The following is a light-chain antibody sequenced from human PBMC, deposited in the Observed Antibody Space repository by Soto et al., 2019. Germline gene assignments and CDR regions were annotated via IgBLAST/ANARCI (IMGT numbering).Light chain of an antibody. CDR3: QVWDSGRADVV. V-gene: IGLV3-21*01. J-gene: IGLJ2*01. Sequence: SYELTQPPSVSVAPGKTASISCGGNDIGSKGVHWYQQKPGQAPVLVIYSDTDLPPVITERFSGSNSATLATLTISRVEAGDEADYYCQVWDSGRADVVFGGGTKVTVL. CDR2: SDT. CDR1: DIGSKG.